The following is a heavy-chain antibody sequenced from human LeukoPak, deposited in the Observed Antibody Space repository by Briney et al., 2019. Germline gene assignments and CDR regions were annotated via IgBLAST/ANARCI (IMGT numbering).Heavy chain of an antibody. CDR2: INPNSGGT. CDR1: GYTFTGYY. D-gene: IGHD2-2*01. V-gene: IGHV1-2*02. Sequence: ASVKVSCKASGYTFTGYYMHWVRQAPGQGLEWMGWINPNSGGTNYAQKFQGRVTMTRDTSISTAYMELSRLRSDDTTVYYCARGGPAAHNWYYYYYGMDVWGQGTTVTVSS. J-gene: IGHJ6*02. CDR3: ARGGPAAHNWYYYYYGMDV.